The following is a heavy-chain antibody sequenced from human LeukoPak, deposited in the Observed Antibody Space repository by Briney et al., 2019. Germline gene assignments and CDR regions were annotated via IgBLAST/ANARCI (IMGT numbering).Heavy chain of an antibody. CDR3: ARAPTVLVGYCSSSSCQADY. CDR2: IDPSSTYI. J-gene: IGHJ4*02. V-gene: IGHV3-21*01. CDR1: GFTFRSYS. Sequence: SGGSLRLSCAASGFTFRSYSMNWVRQAPGKGLEWVSAIDPSSTYIYYADSVKGRFTISRDNAENSLYLQMNSLRVEDTAVYYCARAPTVLVGYCSSSSCQADYWGQGTLVTVSS. D-gene: IGHD2-2*01.